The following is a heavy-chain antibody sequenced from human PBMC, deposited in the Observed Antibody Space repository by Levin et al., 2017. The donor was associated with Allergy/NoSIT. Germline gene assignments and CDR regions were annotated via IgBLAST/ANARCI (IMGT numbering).Heavy chain of an antibody. Sequence: GGSLRLSCVTSGFTFSNNWMSWVRQAPGQGLAWVASRKQDGSEKYYVDSVKGRLTISRDHAKNSLYLQMNSRRAEATAVYYCVVGGTTFSSWGQGTLATVSS. D-gene: IGHD1-26*01. J-gene: IGHJ5*02. V-gene: IGHV3-7*01. CDR3: VVGGTTFSS. CDR2: RKQDGSEK. CDR1: GFTFSNNW.